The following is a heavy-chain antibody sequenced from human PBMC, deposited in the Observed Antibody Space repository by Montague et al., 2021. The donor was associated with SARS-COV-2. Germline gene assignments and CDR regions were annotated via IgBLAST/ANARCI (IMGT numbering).Heavy chain of an antibody. CDR3: AKEVATAGPWYYGLDV. J-gene: IGHJ6*02. D-gene: IGHD6-13*01. V-gene: IGHV3-23*01. CDR1: GFTFSRQG. CDR2: IDGNGGGI. Sequence: SLRPSCAASGFTFSRQGMNWVRQAPGKGLEWVSVIDGNGGGIFYADSVKGRFTISRDNSKNTLYLQLNSLRGDDTAVYYCAKEVATAGPWYYGLDVWGQGTTVTVSS.